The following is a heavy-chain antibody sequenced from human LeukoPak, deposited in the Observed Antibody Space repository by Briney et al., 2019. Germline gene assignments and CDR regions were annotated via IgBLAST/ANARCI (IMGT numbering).Heavy chain of an antibody. V-gene: IGHV4-4*02. Sequence: PSETLSLTCAVSGGSISSSNWWSWVRQPPGKGLEWIGYIYYSGSTNYNPSLKSRVTISVDTSKNQFSLKLSSVTAADTAVYYCARGYGGNPKGDAFDIWGQGTMVTVSS. CDR3: ARGYGGNPKGDAFDI. D-gene: IGHD4-23*01. CDR2: IYYSGST. CDR1: GGSISSSNW. J-gene: IGHJ3*02.